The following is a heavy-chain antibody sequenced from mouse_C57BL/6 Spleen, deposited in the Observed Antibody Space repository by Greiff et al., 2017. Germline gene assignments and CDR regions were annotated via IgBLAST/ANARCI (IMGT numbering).Heavy chain of an antibody. CDR1: GYTFTSYT. J-gene: IGHJ1*03. V-gene: IGHV1-4*01. Sequence: VQLQQSGAELARPGASVKMSCKASGYTFTSYTMHWVKQRPGQGLEWIGYINPSSGYTKYNQKFKDKATLTADKSSSTAYMQLSSLTSEDSAVYYCASAYSYWYFDVWGTGTTVTVSS. D-gene: IGHD2-10*01. CDR3: ASAYSYWYFDV. CDR2: INPSSGYT.